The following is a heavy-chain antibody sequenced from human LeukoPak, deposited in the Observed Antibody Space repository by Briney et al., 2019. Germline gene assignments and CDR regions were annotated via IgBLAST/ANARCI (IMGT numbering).Heavy chain of an antibody. CDR1: GFTFSSYA. D-gene: IGHD6-19*01. Sequence: PGGSLRLSCAASGFTFSSYAMSWVRQAPGKGLEWVSVIYSGGSTYYADSVKGRFTTSRDNSKNTLYLQMNSLRAEDTAVYYCARDARTGYSSGWFAEYFQHWGQGTLVTVSS. CDR3: ARDARTGYSSGWFAEYFQH. J-gene: IGHJ1*01. V-gene: IGHV3-66*01. CDR2: IYSGGST.